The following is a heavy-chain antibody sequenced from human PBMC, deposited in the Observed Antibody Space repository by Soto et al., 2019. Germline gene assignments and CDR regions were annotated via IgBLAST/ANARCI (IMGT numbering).Heavy chain of an antibody. CDR1: GGSFSNDY. J-gene: IGHJ5*01. D-gene: IGHD3-22*01. V-gene: IGHV4-59*01. Sequence: SETLSLTCSISGGSFSNDYWTWIRQSPGKGLEWIGYIFHSGITDYNPSVKSRVTISIDKSRNLFSLTLTSVTAADTAVYYCARDRYFYDSRGYYRTLDSWGQGTLVTVYS. CDR3: ARDRYFYDSRGYYRTLDS. CDR2: IFHSGIT.